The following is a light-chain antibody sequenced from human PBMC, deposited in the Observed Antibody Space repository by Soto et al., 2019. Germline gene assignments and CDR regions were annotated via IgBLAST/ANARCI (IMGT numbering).Light chain of an antibody. J-gene: IGKJ5*01. CDR1: QSVSSN. CDR2: GAS. V-gene: IGKV3-15*01. CDR3: QQYNNWPPIT. Sequence: EIVMTQSPATLPVSPGEIATLSCSASQSVSSNLAWYQQKPGQAPRLLIYGASTRATGIPARFSGSGSGTEFTLTISSLQSEDFAVYYCQQYNNWPPITFGQGTRLEIK.